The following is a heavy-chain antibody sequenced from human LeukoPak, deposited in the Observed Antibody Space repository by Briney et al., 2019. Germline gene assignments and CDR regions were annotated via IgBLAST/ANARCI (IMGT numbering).Heavy chain of an antibody. D-gene: IGHD3-10*01. Sequence: SETLSLTCAVYGGSFSGYYWSWIRQPLGKGLEWIGEINHSGSTNYNPSLKSRVTISVDTSKNQFSLKLSSVTAADTAVYYCARRRYYSGSGSYWRNWFDPWGQGTLVTVSS. CDR1: GGSFSGYY. V-gene: IGHV4-34*01. CDR3: ARRRYYSGSGSYWRNWFDP. CDR2: INHSGST. J-gene: IGHJ5*02.